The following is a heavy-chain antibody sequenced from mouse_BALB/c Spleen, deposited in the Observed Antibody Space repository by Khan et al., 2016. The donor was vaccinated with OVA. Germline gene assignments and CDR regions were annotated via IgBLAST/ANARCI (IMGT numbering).Heavy chain of an antibody. CDR1: GDSITSGY. Sequence: EVQLQESGPSLVKPSQTLSLTCSVTGDSITSGYWSWIRKFPGNKLEYMGYMIYTGYTDYNPSLKSRLAITRHTSKNQYYLQLNSVTTGDTATYYCARSTYRYAFAYWGQGTLVTVSA. CDR2: MIYTGYT. V-gene: IGHV3-8*02. D-gene: IGHD2-14*01. CDR3: ARSTYRYAFAY. J-gene: IGHJ3*01.